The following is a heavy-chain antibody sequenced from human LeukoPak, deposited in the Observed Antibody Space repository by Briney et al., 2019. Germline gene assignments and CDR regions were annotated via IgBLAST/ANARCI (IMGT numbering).Heavy chain of an antibody. D-gene: IGHD6-6*01. CDR1: GFTASGNY. CDR3: ARDRPLYSSSSYYYGMDV. V-gene: IGHV3-53*01. J-gene: IGHJ6*02. Sequence: GGSLGLSCAASGFTASGNYMSWVRKAPGKGLEWVQVIYSGGSAYYADSVKGRFTISRDNSKNTLYLQMNSLRAEDTAVYYCARDRPLYSSSSYYYGMDVWGQGTTVTVSS. CDR2: IYSGGSA.